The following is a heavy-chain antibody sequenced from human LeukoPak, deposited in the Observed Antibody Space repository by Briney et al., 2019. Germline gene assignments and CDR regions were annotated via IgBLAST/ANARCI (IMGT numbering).Heavy chain of an antibody. CDR1: GGSISSYY. J-gene: IGHJ3*02. CDR3: ARFYTDAFDI. V-gene: IGHV4-59*01. CDR2: IYYSGST. D-gene: IGHD3-16*01. Sequence: SETLSLTCTVSGGSISSYYWSWIRQPPGKGLEWIGYIYYSGSTNYNPSLKSRVTISVDTSKNQFSLKLCSVTAADTAVYYCARFYTDAFDIWGQGTMVTVSS.